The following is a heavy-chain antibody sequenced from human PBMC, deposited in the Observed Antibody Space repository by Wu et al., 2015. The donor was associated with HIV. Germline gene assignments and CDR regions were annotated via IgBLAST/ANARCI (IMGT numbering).Heavy chain of an antibody. CDR3: AKTNRIVTNGIDFYHYYGMDV. J-gene: IGHJ6*02. V-gene: IGHV1-69*01. Sequence: QVQLLQSGAEVKKPGASVMVSCKASGYTFIGYYIYWVRQTPGEGLEWMGWISPLFGRPKYAQRFQGRVTITADGSTSTAYMELSSLQSEDTAVYYCAKTNRIVTNGIDFYHYYGMDVWGQGTTVTVS. CDR2: ISPLFGRP. CDR1: GYTFIGYY. D-gene: IGHD1-1*01.